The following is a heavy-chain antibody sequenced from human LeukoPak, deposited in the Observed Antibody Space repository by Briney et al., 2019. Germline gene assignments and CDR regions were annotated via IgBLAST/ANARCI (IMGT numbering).Heavy chain of an antibody. J-gene: IGHJ3*02. D-gene: IGHD3/OR15-3a*01. CDR1: GGSISSSSYY. V-gene: IGHV4-39*07. Sequence: PSETLSLTCTVSGGSISSSSYYWGWHRQPPGRGLEWIVSIYYSGTTYYNPSLKSRVTISVDTSKNQFSLKLSSVTAADTAVYYCARRGLVAGIYDLVYCFDIWGQGTMVTVSS. CDR2: IYYSGTT. CDR3: ARRGLVAGIYDLVYCFDI.